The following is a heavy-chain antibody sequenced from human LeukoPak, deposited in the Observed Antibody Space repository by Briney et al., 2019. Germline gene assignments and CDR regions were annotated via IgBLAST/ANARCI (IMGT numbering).Heavy chain of an antibody. D-gene: IGHD3-22*01. V-gene: IGHV3-30*02. CDR2: IRFDRSEK. CDR1: GFTFSNYG. Sequence: GGSLRLSCATSGFTFSNYGMHWVRQAPGKGLEWVAFIRFDRSEKYYVDSVKGRFTISRDNSKNTLYLQMNSLRAEDTAVYYCANTGAYYYDSSGYSDYWGQGTLVTVSS. CDR3: ANTGAYYYDSSGYSDY. J-gene: IGHJ4*02.